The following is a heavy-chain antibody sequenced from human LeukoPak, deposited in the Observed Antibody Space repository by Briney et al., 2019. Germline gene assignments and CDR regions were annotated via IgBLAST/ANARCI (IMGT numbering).Heavy chain of an antibody. J-gene: IGHJ5*02. V-gene: IGHV4-61*02. CDR2: IYTSGST. Sequence: SETLSLTCTVSGGSISSGGYYWSWIRQPAGKGLEWIGRIYTSGSTNYNPSLKSRVTMSVDTSKNQFSLKLSSVTAADTAVYYCARDSLIVVVPAATNEHWFDPWGQGTLVTVSS. CDR1: GGSISSGGYY. CDR3: ARDSLIVVVPAATNEHWFDP. D-gene: IGHD2-2*01.